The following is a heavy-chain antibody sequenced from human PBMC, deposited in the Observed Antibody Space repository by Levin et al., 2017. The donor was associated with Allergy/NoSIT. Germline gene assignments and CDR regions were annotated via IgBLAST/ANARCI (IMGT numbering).Heavy chain of an antibody. J-gene: IGHJ4*02. V-gene: IGHV3-15*01. CDR1: GFTFSNAW. CDR2: IKSKTDGGTT. D-gene: IGHD3-3*01. CDR3: TTDGSPYHDFWSGYWVL. Sequence: GESLKISCAASGFTFSNAWMSWVRQAPGKGLEWVGRIKSKTDGGTTDYAAPVKGRFTISRDDSKNTLYLQMNSLKTEDTAVYYCTTDGSPYHDFWSGYWVLWGQGTLVTVSS.